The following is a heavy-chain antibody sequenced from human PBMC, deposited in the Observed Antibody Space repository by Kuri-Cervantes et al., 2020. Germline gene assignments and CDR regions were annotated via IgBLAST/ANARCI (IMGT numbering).Heavy chain of an antibody. CDR1: GFTFTSSA. J-gene: IGHJ4*02. CDR3: AAAVLRYFDWPFDY. V-gene: IGHV1-58*01. CDR2: IVVGSGNT. Sequence: SVKVSCKASGFTFTSSAVQWVRQARGQRLEWIGWIVVGSGNTNYAQKFQGRVTITRDMSTSTAYMELSSLRSEDTAVYYCAAAVLRYFDWPFDYWGQGTLVTVSS. D-gene: IGHD3-9*01.